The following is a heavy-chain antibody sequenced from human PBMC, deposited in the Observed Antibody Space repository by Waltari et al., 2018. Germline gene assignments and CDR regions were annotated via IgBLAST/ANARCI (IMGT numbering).Heavy chain of an antibody. V-gene: IGHV5-51*03. CDR2: IYPGDADT. Sequence: EVQLVQSGAEVKKPGESLKISCKGSGYSFTSYWIGWVRQMPGKGLEWMGIIYPGDADTGYSPSCQGQVTISADKSISTAYLQWSSLKASDTAMYYCARLLAAAGTRGYFQHWGQGTLVIVSS. CDR3: ARLLAAAGTRGYFQH. D-gene: IGHD6-13*01. CDR1: GYSFTSYW. J-gene: IGHJ1*01.